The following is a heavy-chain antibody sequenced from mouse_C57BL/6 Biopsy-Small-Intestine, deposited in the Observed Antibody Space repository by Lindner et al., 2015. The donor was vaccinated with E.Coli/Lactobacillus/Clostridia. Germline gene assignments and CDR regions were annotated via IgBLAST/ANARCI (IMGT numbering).Heavy chain of an antibody. D-gene: IGHD2-5*01. CDR1: GFSFNTYA. CDR3: VRDQRYSNDAMDY. V-gene: IGHV10-1*01. CDR2: IRSKSNNYAT. Sequence: VQLQESGGGLVQPKGSLKLSCAASGFSFNTYAMNWVRQAPGKGLEWVARIRSKSNNYATYYADSVKDRFTISRDDSENMLYLQMNNLKTEDTAMYYCVRDQRYSNDAMDYWGQGTSVTVSS. J-gene: IGHJ4*01.